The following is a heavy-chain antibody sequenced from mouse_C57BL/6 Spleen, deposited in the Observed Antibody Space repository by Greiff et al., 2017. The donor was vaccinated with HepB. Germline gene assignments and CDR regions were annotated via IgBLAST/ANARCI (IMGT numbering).Heavy chain of an antibody. CDR3: ASGPFSYGYDAGYYFDY. D-gene: IGHD2-2*01. CDR1: GYTFTSYW. J-gene: IGHJ2*01. CDR2: IHPNSGST. V-gene: IGHV1-64*01. Sequence: QVHVKQPGAELVKPGASVKLSCKASGYTFTSYWMHWVKQRPGQGLEWIGMIHPNSGSTNYNEKFKSKATLTVDKSSSTAYMQLSSLTSEDSAVYYCASGPFSYGYDAGYYFDYWGQGTTLTVSS.